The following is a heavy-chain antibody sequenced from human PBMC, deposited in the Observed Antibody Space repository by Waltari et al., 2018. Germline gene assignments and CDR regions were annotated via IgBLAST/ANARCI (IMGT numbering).Heavy chain of an antibody. J-gene: IGHJ4*02. D-gene: IGHD3-16*01. CDR1: GFTFSSYA. V-gene: IGHV3-30-3*01. CDR2: ISYDGSNK. CDR3: ARDWSLGEGSYYFDY. Sequence: QVQLVESGGGVVQPGRSLRLPCAASGFTFSSYAMHWVRPAPGKGVEWVAVISYDGSNKDYADSVKGRFTISRDNYKNTLYLQMNSLRAEDTAVYDCARDWSLGEGSYYFDYWGQGTLVAVSS.